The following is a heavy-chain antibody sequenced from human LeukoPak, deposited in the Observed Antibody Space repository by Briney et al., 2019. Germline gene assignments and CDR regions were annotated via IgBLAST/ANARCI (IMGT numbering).Heavy chain of an antibody. D-gene: IGHD6-13*01. V-gene: IGHV3-21*01. CDR1: GFTFSSYS. CDR3: ARDGMYSSSWHNDY. J-gene: IGHJ4*02. Sequence: PGGSLRLSCAASGFTFSSYSMDWVRQAPGKGLEWVSSISSSSSYIYYADSVKGRFTISRDNAKNSLYLQMNSLRAEDTAVYYCARDGMYSSSWHNDYWGQGTLVTVSS. CDR2: ISSSSSYI.